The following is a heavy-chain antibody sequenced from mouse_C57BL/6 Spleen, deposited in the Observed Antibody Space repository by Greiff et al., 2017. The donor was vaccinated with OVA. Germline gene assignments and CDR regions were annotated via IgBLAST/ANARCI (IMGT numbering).Heavy chain of an antibody. J-gene: IGHJ4*01. CDR2: IRSKSNNYAA. CDR3: VRPDGSSSAMDY. Sequence: EVQLMESGGGLVQPKGSLKLSCAASGFSFNTYAMNWVRQAPGKGLEWVARIRSKSNNYAAYYADSGKDRFTISRDDSESMLYLQMNNMKTEDTAMYYCVRPDGSSSAMDYWGQGTSVTVSS. CDR1: GFSFNTYA. V-gene: IGHV10-1*01. D-gene: IGHD1-1*01.